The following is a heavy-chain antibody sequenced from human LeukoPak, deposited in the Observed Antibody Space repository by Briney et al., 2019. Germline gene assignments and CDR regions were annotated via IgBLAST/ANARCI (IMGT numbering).Heavy chain of an antibody. CDR2: IKSKTDGGTT. V-gene: IGHV3-15*01. J-gene: IGHJ4*02. CDR3: TTDYYDTSGYSSYY. CDR1: GFTFSEAW. D-gene: IGHD3-22*01. Sequence: GGSLRLSCAVSGFTFSEAWMSWVRQAPGKGLEWVGRIKSKTDGGTTDYAGPVKGRFTISRDDSKNTLYLQMSSLETEDTAVYYCTTDYYDTSGYSSYYWGQGTLVTVSS.